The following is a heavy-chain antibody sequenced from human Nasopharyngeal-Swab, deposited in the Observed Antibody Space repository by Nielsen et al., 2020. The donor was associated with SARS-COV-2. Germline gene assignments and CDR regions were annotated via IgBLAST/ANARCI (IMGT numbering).Heavy chain of an antibody. CDR3: AAVENYGDYVALDP. Sequence: SVNVSCKASGFTFTSSALQWVRQARGQRLEWIGWIVVGSGNTNYAQKFQERVNITRDMSTSTAYMELSSLRSEDTAVYYCAAVENYGDYVALDPWGQGTLVTGSS. J-gene: IGHJ5*02. CDR2: IVVGSGNT. CDR1: GFTFTSSA. V-gene: IGHV1-58*01. D-gene: IGHD4-17*01.